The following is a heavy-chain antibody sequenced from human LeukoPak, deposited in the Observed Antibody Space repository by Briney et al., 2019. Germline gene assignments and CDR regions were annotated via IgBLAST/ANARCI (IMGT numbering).Heavy chain of an antibody. CDR2: INPSGGST. Sequence: ASVKVSCKASGYTLTSYYMHWVRQAPGQGLEWMGIINPSGGSTSYAQKFQGRVTMTRDTSTSTVYMELSSLRSEDTAVYYCARGAYRGGDCHDYFDYWGQGTLVTVSS. V-gene: IGHV1-46*01. J-gene: IGHJ4*02. CDR3: ARGAYRGGDCHDYFDY. D-gene: IGHD2-21*02. CDR1: GYTLTSYY.